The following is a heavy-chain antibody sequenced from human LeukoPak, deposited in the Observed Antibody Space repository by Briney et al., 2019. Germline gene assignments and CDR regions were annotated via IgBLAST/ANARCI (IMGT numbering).Heavy chain of an antibody. CDR2: ISGSGGST. D-gene: IGHD3-10*01. J-gene: IGHJ6*02. CDR1: GFTFSTYA. CDR3: ARDGNYYGSAYYYYYGMDV. Sequence: GGSLRLSCAASGFTFSTYAMNWVRRAPGQGLEWVSAISGSGGSTYYADSVKGRFTISRDNAKNSLYLQMNSLRAEDTAVYYCARDGNYYGSAYYYYYGMDVWGQGTTVTVSS. V-gene: IGHV3-23*01.